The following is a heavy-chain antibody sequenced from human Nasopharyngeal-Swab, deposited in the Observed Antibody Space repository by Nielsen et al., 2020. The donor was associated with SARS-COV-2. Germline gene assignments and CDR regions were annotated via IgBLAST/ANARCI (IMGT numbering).Heavy chain of an antibody. Sequence: GESLKISCTTSGFTFDAYAMSWFRQAPGKGLEWVGFIRSKICSGAPEYAASVKGRFTISRDGAESIAFLQMNSLETEDTGVYYCARSVGSFYGQGAFDIWGQGTMVTVSS. CDR3: ARSVGSFYGQGAFDI. CDR2: IRSKICSGAP. V-gene: IGHV3-49*01. D-gene: IGHD1-26*01. CDR1: GFTFDAYA. J-gene: IGHJ3*02.